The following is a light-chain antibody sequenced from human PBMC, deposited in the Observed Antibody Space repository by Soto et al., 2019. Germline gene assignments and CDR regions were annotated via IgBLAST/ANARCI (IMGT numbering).Light chain of an antibody. CDR3: QQYGSSPLT. CDR1: QSVSSY. Sequence: EIVLTQSPGTLSLSVGERVTLSCRASQSVSSYLAWYQQTPGQAPRLLIYDTSNRATGTPGRFSVSGSVTDFTRTISRLEPEDCTVYYCQQYGSSPLTFGGGTTVEIK. V-gene: IGKV3-20*01. CDR2: DTS. J-gene: IGKJ4*01.